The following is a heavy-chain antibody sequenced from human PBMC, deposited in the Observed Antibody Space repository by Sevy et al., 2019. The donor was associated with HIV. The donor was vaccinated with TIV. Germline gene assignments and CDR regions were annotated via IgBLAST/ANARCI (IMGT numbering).Heavy chain of an antibody. Sequence: GGSLRLSCAASGFTFSSYWMSWVRQAPGKGLEWVANIKQDGSEKYYVDSVKGRFTISRDNAKKSLYLQMNSLRAEDTAVYYCARKRGYGSGSYSQDAFDIWGQGTMVTVSS. J-gene: IGHJ3*02. CDR2: IKQDGSEK. CDR1: GFTFSSYW. D-gene: IGHD3-10*01. CDR3: ARKRGYGSGSYSQDAFDI. V-gene: IGHV3-7*01.